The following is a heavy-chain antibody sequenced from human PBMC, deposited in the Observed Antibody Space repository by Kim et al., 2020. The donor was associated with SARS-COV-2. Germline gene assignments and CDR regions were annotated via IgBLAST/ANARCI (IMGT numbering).Heavy chain of an antibody. CDR2: INPSGDST. D-gene: IGHD3-22*01. Sequence: ASVKVSCKASGYTFTSCYMHWVRQAPGQGLEWMGIINPSGDSTSYAQKFQGRVTMTSDTSTSTVYMELSSLRSEDTAVYYCARGRADSTPRDTFDIWGQGTMVTVSS. CDR1: GYTFTSCY. J-gene: IGHJ3*02. V-gene: IGHV1-46*01. CDR3: ARGRADSTPRDTFDI.